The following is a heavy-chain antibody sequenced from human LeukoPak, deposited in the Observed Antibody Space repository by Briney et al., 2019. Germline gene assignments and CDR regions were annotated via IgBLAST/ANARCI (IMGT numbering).Heavy chain of an antibody. D-gene: IGHD3/OR15-3a*01. Sequence: GGSLRLSCAASRFSFSNSWMHWVRQAPGKGLVWVSRINSDGTTTYYADSVKGRFTISRDNAKNTLFLQMNSLRPEDTALYYCASEPYLANLWTGYPHYWGQGTLVTVSS. J-gene: IGHJ4*02. CDR3: ASEPYLANLWTGYPHY. V-gene: IGHV3-74*01. CDR2: INSDGTTT. CDR1: RFSFSNSW.